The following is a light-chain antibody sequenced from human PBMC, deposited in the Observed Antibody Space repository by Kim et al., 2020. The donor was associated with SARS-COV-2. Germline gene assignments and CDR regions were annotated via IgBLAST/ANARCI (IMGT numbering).Light chain of an antibody. CDR1: SSNIGTDYD. J-gene: IGLJ3*02. V-gene: IGLV1-40*01. Sequence: QSVLTQPPSVSGSPGQRVNISCTGSSSNIGTDYDVHWYQQHPGTAPKLLIFGNNNRPSGVPDRFSGSKSGTTASLSITGLQAEDEADYHCQSYAISLSVWVFGGGTQLTVL. CDR2: GNN. CDR3: QSYAISLSVWV.